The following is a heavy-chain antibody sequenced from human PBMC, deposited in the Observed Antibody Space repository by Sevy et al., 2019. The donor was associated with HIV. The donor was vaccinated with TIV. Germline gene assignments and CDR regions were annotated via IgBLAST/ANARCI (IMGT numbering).Heavy chain of an antibody. J-gene: IGHJ5*02. Sequence: SETLSLTCAVHDGSFSGYYWNWIRQLPGKGREWIGEINESGITYYNPSLKSRVTISVDTSKKQFSLKLNSVTAVDSAVYLCARSPPVVVVPGAPSWFDPWGQGTLVTVSS. CDR1: DGSFSGYY. CDR2: INESGIT. CDR3: ARSPPVVVVPGAPSWFDP. D-gene: IGHD2-2*01. V-gene: IGHV4-34*01.